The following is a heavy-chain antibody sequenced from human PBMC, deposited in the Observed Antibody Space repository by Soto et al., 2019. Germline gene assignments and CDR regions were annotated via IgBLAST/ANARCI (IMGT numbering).Heavy chain of an antibody. CDR1: GGSIRSYC. V-gene: IGHV4-59*12. Sequence: TSETLSLTCTVSGGSIRSYCWTWIRQPPGEGLEWIGCICNSGTTNYNPSLKSRVAISIDTQKNQFSLQLSSVTVADTAVYYCARAPETPSIFGVALPYFVDSWGQGTQVTISS. D-gene: IGHD3-3*01. CDR3: ARAPETPSIFGVALPYFVDS. J-gene: IGHJ4*02. CDR2: ICNSGTT.